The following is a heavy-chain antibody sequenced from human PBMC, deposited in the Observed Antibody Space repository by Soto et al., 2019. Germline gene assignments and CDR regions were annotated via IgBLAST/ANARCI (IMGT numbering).Heavy chain of an antibody. Sequence: AVKVSSKASGYTFSGSYTHLQRQAPGQGLEWMGWINPNSVGTNYAQKFQVRVTVTKDTQTRTAYTELSRLTSDDTAVYNRARSLTEGYRISTGCYKRPLYGMDVWGHGTTFTVSS. J-gene: IGHJ6*02. V-gene: IGHV1-2*02. CDR2: INPNSVGT. D-gene: IGHD2-2*02. CDR3: ARSLTEGYRISTGCYKRPLYGMDV. CDR1: GYTFSGSY.